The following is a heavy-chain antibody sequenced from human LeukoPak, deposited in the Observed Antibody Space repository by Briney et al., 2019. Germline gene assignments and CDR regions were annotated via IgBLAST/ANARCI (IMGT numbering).Heavy chain of an antibody. CDR1: GFTFSSYA. CDR3: AKETCSSTSCSTDY. V-gene: IGHV3-23*01. Sequence: GGSLRLSCAASGFTFSSYAMSWVRQAPGKGLEWVAAISGSGRSTYYADSVKGRFTISRDNSKNTLYLQMNSLRAEDTAVYYCAKETCSSTSCSTDYWGQGTLVTVSS. J-gene: IGHJ4*02. CDR2: ISGSGRST. D-gene: IGHD2-2*01.